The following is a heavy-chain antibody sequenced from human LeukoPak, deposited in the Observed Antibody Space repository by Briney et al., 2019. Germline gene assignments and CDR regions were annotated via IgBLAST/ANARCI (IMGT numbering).Heavy chain of an antibody. Sequence: GGSLRLSCAASGFTFSKYWMLWVRQATGKGLESVSRINTDGTVTTYAHSVKGRFTVSRDNADNTMFLQKNSVRDEDTAVYYCATKQWLAPPPDSWGQGTPVTVSS. CDR3: ATKQWLAPPPDS. D-gene: IGHD6-19*01. CDR2: INTDGTVT. J-gene: IGHJ4*02. CDR1: GFTFSKYW. V-gene: IGHV3-74*01.